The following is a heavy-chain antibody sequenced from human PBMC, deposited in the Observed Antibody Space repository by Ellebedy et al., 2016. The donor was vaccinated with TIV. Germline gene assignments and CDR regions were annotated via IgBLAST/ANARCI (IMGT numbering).Heavy chain of an antibody. CDR3: AKGAWLGY. V-gene: IGHV3-23*01. CDR2: IIGSDGST. Sequence: GGSLRLXXAESGFAFSTDDMSWVRQAPGKGLEWVSVIIGSDGSTHYADSMTGRLLISRDKSKNALFLQLDSLRAEHTAVYYCAKGAWLGYWGQGTQVTVSP. J-gene: IGHJ4*02. CDR1: GFAFSTDD.